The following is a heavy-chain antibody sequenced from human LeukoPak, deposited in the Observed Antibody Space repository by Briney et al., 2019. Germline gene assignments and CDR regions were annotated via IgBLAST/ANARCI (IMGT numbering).Heavy chain of an antibody. CDR3: ARDTRSYDSSGYYYYDY. J-gene: IGHJ4*02. V-gene: IGHV4-59*01. CDR1: GGSISSYY. Sequence: SETLSLTCTVSGGSISSYYWSWIRQSPGQGLEWIGSIYYSGSPNYNPSLKSRVTISEDTSKNQFSLKLRSVTAADTAVYYCARDTRSYDSSGYYYYDYWGQGTLVTVSS. D-gene: IGHD3-22*01. CDR2: IYYSGSP.